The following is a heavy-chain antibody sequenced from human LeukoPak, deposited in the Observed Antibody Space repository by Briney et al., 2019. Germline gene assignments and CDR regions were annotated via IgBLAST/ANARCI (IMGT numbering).Heavy chain of an antibody. CDR2: LGRSGGSK. Sequence: GGSLRLSCVASGVNFDIFAMSWGRQSPGAGLEWVASLGRSGGSKNYADSVKGRFTISRDNSKNTLFLRMNSLRVEDSAIYYCAKGEMATSNWGQGTLVTVSS. D-gene: IGHD5-24*01. J-gene: IGHJ4*02. V-gene: IGHV3-23*01. CDR1: GVNFDIFA. CDR3: AKGEMATSN.